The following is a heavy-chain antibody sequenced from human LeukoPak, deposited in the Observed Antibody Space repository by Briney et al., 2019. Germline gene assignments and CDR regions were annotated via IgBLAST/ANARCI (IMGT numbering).Heavy chain of an antibody. Sequence: SVKVSCKASGGTFSSYAISWVRQAPGQGLEWMGGIIPIFGTANYAQKFQGRVTITADESTSTAYMELSSLRSEDTAVYYCTVDRRGQTKYYYYYMDVWGKGTTVTISS. CDR3: TVDRRGQTKYYYYYMDV. CDR1: GGTFSSYA. D-gene: IGHD1-1*01. CDR2: IIPIFGTA. V-gene: IGHV1-69*13. J-gene: IGHJ6*03.